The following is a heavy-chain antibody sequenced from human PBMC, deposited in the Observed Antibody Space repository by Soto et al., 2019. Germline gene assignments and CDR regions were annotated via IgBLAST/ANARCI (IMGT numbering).Heavy chain of an antibody. Sequence: SETLSLTCTVSGGSISSGGYYWGWIRHHPGKGLEWIGYIYYSGSTYYNPSLKSRVTISVDTSKNQFSLKLSSVTAADTAVYYCARGRGYYDILTGYYTGAYYYGMDVCGQGTTVTV. V-gene: IGHV4-31*03. J-gene: IGHJ6*02. D-gene: IGHD3-9*01. CDR1: GGSISSGGYY. CDR3: ARGRGYYDILTGYYTGAYYYGMDV. CDR2: IYYSGST.